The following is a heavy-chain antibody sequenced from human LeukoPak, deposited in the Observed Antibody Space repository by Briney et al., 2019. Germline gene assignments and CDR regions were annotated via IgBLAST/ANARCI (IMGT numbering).Heavy chain of an antibody. CDR1: GGSFSGYY. D-gene: IGHD2-2*02. V-gene: IGHV4-34*01. CDR3: ARRRYCSSTSCYTLWFDP. J-gene: IGHJ5*02. Sequence: PSETLSLTCAVYGGSFSGYYWSWIRQPPGKGLEWIGEINHSGSTNYNPSLKSRVTISVDTSKNQFSLKLSSVTAAETAVYYCARRRYCSSTSCYTLWFDPWGQGTLVTVSS. CDR2: INHSGST.